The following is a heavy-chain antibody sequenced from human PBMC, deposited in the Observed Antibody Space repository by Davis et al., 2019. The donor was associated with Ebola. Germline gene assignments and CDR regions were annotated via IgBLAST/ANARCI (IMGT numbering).Heavy chain of an antibody. CDR2: ITKGSDAI. V-gene: IGHV3-48*02. Sequence: PGGSLRLSCAASGFVISDFSMNWVRQAPGKGLEWITYITKGSDAIHYADSVKGRFTVSRDNAKNSVFLQMSSLRDEDSAVYYCARDRFFAFDFWSQGVHVSVSS. J-gene: IGHJ4*02. D-gene: IGHD3/OR15-3a*01. CDR3: ARDRFFAFDF. CDR1: GFVISDFS.